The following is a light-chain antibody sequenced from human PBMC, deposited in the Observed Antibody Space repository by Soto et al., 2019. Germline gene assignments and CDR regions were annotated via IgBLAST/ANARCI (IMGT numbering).Light chain of an antibody. CDR1: KSVSNRY. J-gene: IGKJ4*01. V-gene: IGKV3-20*01. Sequence: EIVLTQSPGTLSLSPGERATLSCRATKSVSNRYLTWYQQKPGQAPRLLIYGASSRAAGIPDRFSGSGSGTDFTLTISRLEPEDFAVYYCQPYGSLPLTFGGGTKVEIK. CDR3: QPYGSLPLT. CDR2: GAS.